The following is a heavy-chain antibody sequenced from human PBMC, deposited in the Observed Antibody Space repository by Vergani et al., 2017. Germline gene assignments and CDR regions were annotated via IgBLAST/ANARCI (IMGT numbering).Heavy chain of an antibody. CDR1: GGSISSGSYY. D-gene: IGHD3-22*01. CDR2: IYTSGST. CDR3: ARVVGYYDSSCYFHYFDY. J-gene: IGHJ4*02. V-gene: IGHV4-61*02. Sequence: QVQLQESGPGLVKPSQTLSLTCTVSGGSISSGSYYWSWIRQPAGKGLEWIGRIYTSGSTNYNPSLKSRVTISVDTSKNQFSLKLSSVTAADTAVYYCARVVGYYDSSCYFHYFDYWGQGTLVTVSS.